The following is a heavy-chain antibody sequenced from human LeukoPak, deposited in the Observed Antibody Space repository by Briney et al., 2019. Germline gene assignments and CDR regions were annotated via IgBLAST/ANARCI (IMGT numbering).Heavy chain of an antibody. V-gene: IGHV4-30-4*01. Sequence: SQTLSLTCTVSGGSISSGDYYWSWIRQPPGKGLEWIGYIYYSGSTYYNPSLKSRVTISVDTSKNQFSLKLSSVTAADTAVCYCASSYGSGSYPTFDYWGQGTLVTVSS. CDR1: GGSISSGDYY. CDR2: IYYSGST. D-gene: IGHD3-10*01. J-gene: IGHJ4*02. CDR3: ASSYGSGSYPTFDY.